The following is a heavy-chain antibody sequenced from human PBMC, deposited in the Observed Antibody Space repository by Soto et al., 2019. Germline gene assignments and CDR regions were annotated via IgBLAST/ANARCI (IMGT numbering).Heavy chain of an antibody. Sequence: SETLSLTCAVYGGSFSGYYWSWIRQPPGKGLEWIGEINHSGSTNYNPSLKSRVTISVDTSKNQFSLKLSSVTAADTAVYYCARVGAGPYSDILTGYDAFEIWGQGTMVTVSS. D-gene: IGHD3-9*01. CDR3: ARVGAGPYSDILTGYDAFEI. V-gene: IGHV4-34*01. J-gene: IGHJ3*02. CDR2: INHSGST. CDR1: GGSFSGYY.